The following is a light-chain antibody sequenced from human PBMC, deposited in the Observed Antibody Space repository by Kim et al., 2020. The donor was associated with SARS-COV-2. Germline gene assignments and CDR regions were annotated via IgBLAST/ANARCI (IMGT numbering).Light chain of an antibody. CDR2: GAS. V-gene: IGKV3-20*01. Sequence: LSPGERATRSCRASQSVSSSYLAWYQQKPGQAPRLLIYGASSRATGIPDRFSGSGSGTDFTLTISRLEPEDFAVYYCQQYGSSPGTFGQGTKLEI. CDR1: QSVSSSY. J-gene: IGKJ2*01. CDR3: QQYGSSPGT.